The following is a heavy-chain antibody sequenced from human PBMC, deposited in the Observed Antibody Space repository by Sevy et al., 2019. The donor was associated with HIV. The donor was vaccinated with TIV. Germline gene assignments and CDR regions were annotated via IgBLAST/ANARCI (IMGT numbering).Heavy chain of an antibody. CDR3: ATTKDYYDSSGSPFDY. V-gene: IGHV1-24*01. CDR1: GYTLTQLS. J-gene: IGHJ4*02. Sequence: ASVKVSCKVSGYTLTQLSMHWVRQAPGKGLEWMGTFDPEDDKTIYAQKFQGRVTMTEDKSTDTAYMELSSLRSEDTAIYYCATTKDYYDSSGSPFDYWGQGTLVTVSS. CDR2: FDPEDDKT. D-gene: IGHD3-22*01.